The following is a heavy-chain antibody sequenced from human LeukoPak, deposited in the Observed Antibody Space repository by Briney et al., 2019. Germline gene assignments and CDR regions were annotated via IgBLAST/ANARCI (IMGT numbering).Heavy chain of an antibody. Sequence: ASVKVSCKASGGTFSSYAISWVRQAPGQGLEWMGGIIPIFGTANYARKFQGRVTITADESTSTAYMELSSLRSEDTAVYYCARVQPGIAAAGKGFDYWGQGTLVTVSS. CDR1: GGTFSSYA. D-gene: IGHD6-13*01. V-gene: IGHV1-69*13. CDR2: IIPIFGTA. J-gene: IGHJ4*02. CDR3: ARVQPGIAAAGKGFDY.